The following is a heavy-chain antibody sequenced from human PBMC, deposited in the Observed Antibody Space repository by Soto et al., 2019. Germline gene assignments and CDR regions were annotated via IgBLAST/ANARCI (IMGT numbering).Heavy chain of an antibody. CDR2: IYTTGST. D-gene: IGHD3-10*01. V-gene: IGHV4-4*07. J-gene: IGHJ4*02. CDR1: GGSMSNYY. CDR3: ARGPGGFGDFSLDY. Sequence: QVQLQESGPGLVKPPETLSLTCTVSGGSMSNYYWSWIRQPAGKGLEWIGRIYTTGSTHYNPSLKSRVTLSIDMSKNQFSLKLNSVTAADTAVYYCARGPGGFGDFSLDYWGQGTLVTVSS.